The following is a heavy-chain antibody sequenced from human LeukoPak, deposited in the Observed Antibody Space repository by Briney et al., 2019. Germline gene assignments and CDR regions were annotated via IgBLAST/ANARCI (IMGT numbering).Heavy chain of an antibody. J-gene: IGHJ5*02. CDR3: ARDPRGHSSSWYWELDWFDP. CDR2: ISSSSSYI. D-gene: IGHD6-13*01. Sequence: KSGGSLRLSCAASGFTFSSYSMNWARQAPGKGLEWVSSISSSSSYIYYADSVKGRFTISRDNAKNSLYLQMNSLRAEDTAVYYCARDPRGHSSSWYWELDWFDPWGQGTLVTVSS. CDR1: GFTFSSYS. V-gene: IGHV3-21*01.